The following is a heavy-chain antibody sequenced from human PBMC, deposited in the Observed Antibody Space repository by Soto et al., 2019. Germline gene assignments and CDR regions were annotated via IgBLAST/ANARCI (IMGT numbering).Heavy chain of an antibody. CDR1: GHSISDYY. V-gene: IGHV4-4*07. CDR2: IYATGTT. J-gene: IGHJ5*02. D-gene: IGHD1-1*01. Sequence: LSLTCDVSGHSISDYYWSWIRKSAGKGLEWIGRIYATGTTDYNPSLKSRVMMSVDTSKKQFSLKLRSVTAADTAVYYCVRDGTKTLRDWFDPWGQGISVTVSS. CDR3: VRDGTKTLRDWFDP.